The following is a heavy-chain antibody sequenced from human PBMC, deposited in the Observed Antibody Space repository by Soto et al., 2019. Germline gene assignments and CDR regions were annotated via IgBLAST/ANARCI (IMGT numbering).Heavy chain of an antibody. CDR1: GGSISSSSYY. CDR3: ARECGGDCYSDRYYYYVMDV. J-gene: IGHJ6*02. V-gene: IGHV4-39*02. D-gene: IGHD2-21*02. CDR2: IYYSGST. Sequence: SETLSLTCTVSGGSISSSSYYWGWIRQPPGKGLEWIGSIYYSGSTYYNPSLKSRVTISVDTSKNQFSLKLSSVTAADTAVYYCARECGGDCYSDRYYYYVMDVWGQGTTVPVSS.